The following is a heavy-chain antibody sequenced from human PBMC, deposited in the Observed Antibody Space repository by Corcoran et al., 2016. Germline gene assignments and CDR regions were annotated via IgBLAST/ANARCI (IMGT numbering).Heavy chain of an antibody. J-gene: IGHJ6*02. CDR3: AKHIGCCSNHYYYYGMDV. CDR1: GFTFDDYT. V-gene: IGHV3-43*01. D-gene: IGHD2-2*01. CDR2: ISWDGGST. Sequence: EVQLVESGGVVVQPGGSLRLSCAASGFTFDDYTMHWVRQAPGKGLEWVSLISWDGGSTYYADSVKGRFTISRDNSKNSLYMQMNSLRTEDTALYYCAKHIGCCSNHYYYYGMDVWGQGTTVTVSS.